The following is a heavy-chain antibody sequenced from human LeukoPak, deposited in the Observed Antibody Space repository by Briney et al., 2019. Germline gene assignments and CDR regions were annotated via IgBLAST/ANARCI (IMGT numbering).Heavy chain of an antibody. V-gene: IGHV3-23*01. CDR2: ISGSGGST. J-gene: IGHJ4*02. CDR3: ARGNSGHCTGATCYALDY. CDR1: GFSVSNNY. D-gene: IGHD2-2*01. Sequence: GGSLRLSCAASGFSVSNNYMTWVRQAPGKGLEWVSVISGSGGSTYYADSVKGRFTISRDDSKNTLYLQMTSLRAEDTAVYYCARGNSGHCTGATCYALDYWGQGTLVTVSS.